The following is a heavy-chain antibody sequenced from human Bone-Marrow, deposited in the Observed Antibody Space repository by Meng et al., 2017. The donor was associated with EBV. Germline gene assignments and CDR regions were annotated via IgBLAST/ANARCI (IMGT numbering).Heavy chain of an antibody. V-gene: IGHV4-39*07. CDR2: FYSVTTT. Sequence: QLQESGPVAVKPSETLSLSCTFSGASITTPNYYWGWIRQPPGKGLEWIGTFYSVTTTFYNPSLRSRLAISVDTSKNQFSLRLTSLTAADTAVYYCVRGYDYGDYVDYWGQGTLVTVSS. CDR1: GASITTPNYY. CDR3: VRGYDYGDYVDY. D-gene: IGHD4-17*01. J-gene: IGHJ4*02.